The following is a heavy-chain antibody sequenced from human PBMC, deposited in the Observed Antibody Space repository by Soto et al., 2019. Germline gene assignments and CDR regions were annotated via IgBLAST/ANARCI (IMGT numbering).Heavy chain of an antibody. CDR2: INNDGSDR. CDR1: GFTFRSYW. CDR3: ARVNPGYSYVNY. D-gene: IGHD5-18*01. Sequence: GGSLRLSCAASGFTFRSYWMHWVRQVPGKGLVWVSRINNDGSDRRYADSVKDRFTISRDNAKNTLYLQMNSLRAEDTAVYYCARVNPGYSYVNYWGQGTLVTVSS. V-gene: IGHV3-74*01. J-gene: IGHJ4*02.